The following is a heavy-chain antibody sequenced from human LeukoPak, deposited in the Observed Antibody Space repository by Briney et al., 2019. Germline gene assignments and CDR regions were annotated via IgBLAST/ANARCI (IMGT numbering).Heavy chain of an antibody. V-gene: IGHV3-23*01. CDR3: AKDVSSGHYYDSSGYFDY. D-gene: IGHD3-22*01. Sequence: GGSLRLSCAASGFTFSSYAMSWVRQAPGKGLEWVSAISGSGGSTYYADSVKGRFTISRDNSKNTLYLQMNSLRAEDTAVYYCAKDVSSGHYYDSSGYFDYWGQGTLVTVSS. J-gene: IGHJ4*02. CDR1: GFTFSSYA. CDR2: ISGSGGST.